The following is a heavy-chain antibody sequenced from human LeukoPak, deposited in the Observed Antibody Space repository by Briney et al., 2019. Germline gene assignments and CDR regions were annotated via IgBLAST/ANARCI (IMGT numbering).Heavy chain of an antibody. CDR2: ISYDGSNK. Sequence: PGRSLRLSCAASGFTFSSYAMHWVRQAPGKGLEWVAVISYDGSNKYYADSVKGRFTISRDNSKNTLYLQMNSLRAEDTALYYCVKGYDSWGQGTLVTVSS. CDR1: GFTFSSYA. J-gene: IGHJ5*02. V-gene: IGHV3-30*04. CDR3: VKGYDS. D-gene: IGHD2-15*01.